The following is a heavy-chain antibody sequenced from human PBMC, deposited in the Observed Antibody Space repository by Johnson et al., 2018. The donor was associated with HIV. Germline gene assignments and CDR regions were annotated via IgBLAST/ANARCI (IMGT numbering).Heavy chain of an antibody. Sequence: VQLVESGGGLVQPGGSLRLSCAASGFTFSSYAMSWVRQAPGKGLEWVSAISGSGGSTYYADYVNGRFTISRDNSKNTLYLQMNSPRAEDTAVYYCAKDGFEYSSSGGAFDIWGQGTMVTVSS. CDR2: ISGSGGST. D-gene: IGHD6-6*01. J-gene: IGHJ3*02. V-gene: IGHV3-23*04. CDR1: GFTFSSYA. CDR3: AKDGFEYSSSGGAFDI.